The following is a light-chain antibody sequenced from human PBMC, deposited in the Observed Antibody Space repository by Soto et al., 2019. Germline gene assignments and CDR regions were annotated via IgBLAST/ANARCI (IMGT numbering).Light chain of an antibody. CDR2: GAS. J-gene: IGKJ1*01. Sequence: IQMALSPSSLSASVGGRVTITCRASQSISSNLDWYQQKAGLAPKLLIYGASSLQSGVPSRFSGSGSGTDFTPTISSLQSEDFATYYCQQNYSTPRTFGRGTKV. CDR1: QSISSN. V-gene: IGKV1-39*01. CDR3: QQNYSTPRT.